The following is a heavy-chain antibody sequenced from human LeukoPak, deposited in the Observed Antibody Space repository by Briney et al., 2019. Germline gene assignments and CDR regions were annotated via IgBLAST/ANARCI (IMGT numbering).Heavy chain of an antibody. D-gene: IGHD3-22*01. CDR3: ARDGAPYYDSSGWVDY. CDR2: ISSSSSTI. J-gene: IGHJ4*02. V-gene: IGHV3-48*04. Sequence: GGSLRLSCAASGFTFSSYSMNWVRQAPGKGLEWVSYISSSSSTIHYADSVKGRFTISRDNAKNSLYLQMNSLRAEDTAVYYCARDGAPYYDSSGWVDYWGQGTLVTVSS. CDR1: GFTFSSYS.